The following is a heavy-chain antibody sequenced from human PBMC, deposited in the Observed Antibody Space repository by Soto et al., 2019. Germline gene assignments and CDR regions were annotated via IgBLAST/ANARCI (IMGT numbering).Heavy chain of an antibody. Sequence: ASVKVSCKASGYNFVDHYIHWLRQTPGQGFEWMGYIDPQNGVARLSQNFKYRVIMTSDTSITTVFMQMNSLRGEDTAVYYCARSGLALPYSASHWFDPWGHGTLVTVSS. CDR3: ARSGLALPYSASHWFDP. CDR1: GYNFVDHY. D-gene: IGHD3-22*01. V-gene: IGHV1-2*02. CDR2: IDPQNGVA. J-gene: IGHJ5*02.